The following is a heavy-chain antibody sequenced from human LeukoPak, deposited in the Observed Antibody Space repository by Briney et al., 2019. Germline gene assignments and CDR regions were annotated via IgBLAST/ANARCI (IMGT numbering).Heavy chain of an antibody. V-gene: IGHV4-39*01. D-gene: IGHD5-12*01. CDR3: ARRAIVATIDY. CDR1: GDSISSRSYY. Sequence: SETLSLTCTVSGDSISSRSYYWGWLRQPPGKGLEWIGSIYYSGSTYYSPSLKSRVTISVDTSKNQFSLKLSSVTAADTAVYYCARRAIVATIDYWGQGTLVTVSS. CDR2: IYYSGST. J-gene: IGHJ4*02.